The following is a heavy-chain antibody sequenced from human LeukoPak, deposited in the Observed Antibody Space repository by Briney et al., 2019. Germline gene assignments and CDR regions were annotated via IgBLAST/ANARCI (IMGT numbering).Heavy chain of an antibody. CDR3: ARDLTYTYASGSSPTTLS. V-gene: IGHV3-48*04. CDR1: GFTFSSYS. D-gene: IGHD3-10*01. J-gene: IGHJ3*01. Sequence: GGSLRLSCAASGFTFSSYSMNWVRQAPGKGLEWVSYISSSSSTIYYADSVKGRFTISRDNAKNSLYLQMNSLRAEDTAVYYCARDLTYTYASGSSPTTLSWGQGTTVIVSS. CDR2: ISSSSSTI.